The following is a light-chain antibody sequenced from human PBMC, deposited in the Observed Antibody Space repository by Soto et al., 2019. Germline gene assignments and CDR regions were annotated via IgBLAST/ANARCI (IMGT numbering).Light chain of an antibody. CDR2: EVN. CDR1: SSDVGGYNY. J-gene: IGLJ1*01. V-gene: IGLV2-8*01. CDR3: SSYAGSSNV. Sequence: QSALTQPPSASGSPGQSVAISCTGTSSDVGGYNYVSWYQQHPGKAPKLMIYEVNKRPSGVPDRFSGSKSGNTAPLTVSGLQAEDEADYYCSSYAGSSNVFGTGTKVIVL.